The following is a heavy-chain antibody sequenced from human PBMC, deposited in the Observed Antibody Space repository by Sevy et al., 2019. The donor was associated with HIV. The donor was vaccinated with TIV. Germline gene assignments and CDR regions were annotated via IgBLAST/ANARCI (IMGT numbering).Heavy chain of an antibody. V-gene: IGHV3-15*01. D-gene: IGHD2-15*01. Sequence: GGSLRLSCAASGFTFRNAWMSWVRQAPGKGLEWVGRIKSKTDGGKTDYAAPVKGRFTISRDDSKNTLYLQMNSLKTEDTAVYYCTTDPGRSGGSGYGMDVWGQGTTVTVSS. CDR3: TTDPGRSGGSGYGMDV. CDR2: IKSKTDGGKT. J-gene: IGHJ6*02. CDR1: GFTFRNAW.